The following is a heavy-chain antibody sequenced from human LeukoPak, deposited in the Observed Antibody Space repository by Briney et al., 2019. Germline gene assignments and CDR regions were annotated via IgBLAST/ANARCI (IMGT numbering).Heavy chain of an antibody. CDR1: GFTVKDNF. J-gene: IGHJ3*02. CDR3: ARGELSDAFDI. D-gene: IGHD1-7*01. Sequence: GGSLRLSCAASGFTVKDNFMSWVRQAPGKGLEWVSAISGSGGSTYYADSVKGRFTISRDNSKNTLYLQMNSLRAEDTAVYYCARGELSDAFDIWGQGTMVTVSS. CDR2: ISGSGGST. V-gene: IGHV3-23*01.